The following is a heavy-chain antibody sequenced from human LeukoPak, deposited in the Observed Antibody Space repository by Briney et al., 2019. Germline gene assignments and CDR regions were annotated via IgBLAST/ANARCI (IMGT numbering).Heavy chain of an antibody. Sequence: SEPLSLTCTVSGGSISSYYWSWIRQPAGKGLEWIGRIYTSGSTNYNPSLKSRVTMSVDTSKNQFSLKLSSVTAADTAVYYCARNTQPASIITMIVVGGALDIWGQGTMVTISS. V-gene: IGHV4-4*07. J-gene: IGHJ3*02. CDR1: GGSISSYY. CDR3: ARNTQPASIITMIVVGGALDI. D-gene: IGHD3-22*01. CDR2: IYTSGST.